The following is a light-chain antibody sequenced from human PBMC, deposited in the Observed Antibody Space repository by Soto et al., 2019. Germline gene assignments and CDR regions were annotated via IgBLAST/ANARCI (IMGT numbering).Light chain of an antibody. CDR1: SSDVGGYNY. Sequence: QSALTQPASVSGSPGQSITISCTGTSSDVGGYNYVSWYQQHPDKAPKLMIYDVSNRPSGVSNRFSGSKSGNTASLTISGLQAADEADYYCSSYTSSSTFVFGGGTKLTVL. CDR3: SSYTSSSTFV. V-gene: IGLV2-14*01. J-gene: IGLJ2*01. CDR2: DVS.